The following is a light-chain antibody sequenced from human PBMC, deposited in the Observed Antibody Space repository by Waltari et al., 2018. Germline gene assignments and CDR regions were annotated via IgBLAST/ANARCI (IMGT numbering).Light chain of an antibody. CDR2: EVS. Sequence: QSALTQPASVSGSPGQSITISCTGTYSDVGSYNQVSWYQQHPGKSPRLIIYEVSHWPSGVSHRFSGSKSGNTASLAISGLQAEDEADYYCTSYTPTITVVFGGGTKVTVL. J-gene: IGLJ2*01. V-gene: IGLV2-14*01. CDR3: TSYTPTITVV. CDR1: YSDVGSYNQ.